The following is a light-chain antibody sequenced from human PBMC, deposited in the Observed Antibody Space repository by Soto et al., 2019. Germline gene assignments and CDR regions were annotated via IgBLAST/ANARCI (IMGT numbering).Light chain of an antibody. CDR1: TGVVTSGHY. J-gene: IGLJ2*01. Sequence: QTVVTQEPSVTVSPGGTVTLTCGSSTGVVTSGHYPYWLQQKPGQVPRTLIYDTSNKHSGTPARFSGSLLGGKAALTLSGAQPEDEADFYCSLTYSGVRVFGGGTKLTVL. CDR2: DTS. V-gene: IGLV7-46*01. CDR3: SLTYSGVRV.